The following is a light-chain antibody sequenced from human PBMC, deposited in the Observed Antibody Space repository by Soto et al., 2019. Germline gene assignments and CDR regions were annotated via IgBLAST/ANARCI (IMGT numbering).Light chain of an antibody. CDR1: QSVSSSY. CDR2: GPS. Sequence: EIVLTQSPVTLSLSPGESATLSCRASQSVSSSYLAWYQQKPGQAPRLLIYGPSSRATGIPDRFSGSGAGTDFTLTISRLEPEDFAVYYCQQYGSSPYTFGQGTKLEI. V-gene: IGKV3-20*01. CDR3: QQYGSSPYT. J-gene: IGKJ2*01.